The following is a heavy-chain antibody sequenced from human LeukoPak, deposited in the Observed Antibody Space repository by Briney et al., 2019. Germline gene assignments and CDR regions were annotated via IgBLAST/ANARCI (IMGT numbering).Heavy chain of an antibody. CDR1: GGSFSGYY. J-gene: IGHJ4*02. V-gene: IGHV4-34*01. CDR3: ARGDAPNFDY. CDR2: INHSGST. Sequence: SETLSLTCAVYGGSFSGYYWSWIRQPPGKGLEWIGEINHSGSTNYNPSLKSRVTISVDTSKNQFPLKLSSVTAADTAVYYCARGDAPNFDYWGQGTLVTVSS.